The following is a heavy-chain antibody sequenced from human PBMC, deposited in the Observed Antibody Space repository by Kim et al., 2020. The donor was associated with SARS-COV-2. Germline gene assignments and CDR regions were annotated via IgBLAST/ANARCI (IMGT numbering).Heavy chain of an antibody. CDR1: GGSISSSSYY. CDR3: ARGQLLLNPNWFDP. J-gene: IGHJ5*02. V-gene: IGHV4-39*01. CDR2: IYYSGST. D-gene: IGHD2-15*01. Sequence: SETLSLTCTVSGGSISSSSYYWGWIRQPPGKGLEWIGSIYYSGSTNYNPSLKSRVTISVDTSKNQFSLKLSSVTAADTAVYYCARGQLLLNPNWFDPWGQGTLVTVSS.